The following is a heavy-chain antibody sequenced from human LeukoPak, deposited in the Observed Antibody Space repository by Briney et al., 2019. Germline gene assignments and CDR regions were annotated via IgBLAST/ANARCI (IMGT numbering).Heavy chain of an antibody. D-gene: IGHD6-13*01. Sequence: PGGSLRLSCAASGFTFSSYSMNWVRQAPGRGLEWVSSISSSSSYIYYADSVKGRFTISRDNAKNSLYLQMNSLRAEDTAVYYCARDHVAAAGEPPIDYWGQGTLVTVSS. J-gene: IGHJ4*02. CDR2: ISSSSSYI. CDR3: ARDHVAAAGEPPIDY. V-gene: IGHV3-21*03. CDR1: GFTFSSYS.